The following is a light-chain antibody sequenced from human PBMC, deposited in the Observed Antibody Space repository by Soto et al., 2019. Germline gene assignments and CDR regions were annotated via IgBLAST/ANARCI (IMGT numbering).Light chain of an antibody. J-gene: IGKJ1*01. CDR2: GAS. V-gene: IGKV3-20*01. Sequence: EIVLTQSPGTLSLSPGERATLSCRASQTVRSNYLAWYQQIPGQAPRLLIYGASSRATGIPDRFSGSGSGTDSTLTISRLEPEDFAVYYCHQYGTSPTFGQGTRVEVK. CDR3: HQYGTSPT. CDR1: QTVRSNY.